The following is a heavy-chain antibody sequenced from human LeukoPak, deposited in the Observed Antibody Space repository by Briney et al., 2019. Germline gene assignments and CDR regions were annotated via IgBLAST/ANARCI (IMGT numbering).Heavy chain of an antibody. V-gene: IGHV4-34*01. CDR2: INHSGST. CDR1: GGSFSGYY. Sequence: SETLSLTCAVYGGSFSGYYWSWIRQPPGKGLEWIGEINHSGSTNYNPSLKSRVTISVDTSKNQFSLKLSSVTAADTAVYYCARGGGKYYYYYYMDVWGKGATVTISS. CDR3: ARGGGKYYYYYYMDV. J-gene: IGHJ6*03.